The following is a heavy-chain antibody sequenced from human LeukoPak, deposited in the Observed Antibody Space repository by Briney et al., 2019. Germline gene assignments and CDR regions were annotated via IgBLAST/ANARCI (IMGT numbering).Heavy chain of an antibody. Sequence: GGSLRLSCAVSGFTFSDYWMSWVRQAPGKGLEWVANIKKDGSEKYYVDSVKGRFTISRDNSKNTLYLQMNSLRAEDTAVYYCARDQQNLAAAGTYFDYWGQGTLVTVSS. J-gene: IGHJ4*02. CDR2: IKKDGSEK. CDR3: ARDQQNLAAAGTYFDY. CDR1: GFTFSDYW. D-gene: IGHD6-13*01. V-gene: IGHV3-7*01.